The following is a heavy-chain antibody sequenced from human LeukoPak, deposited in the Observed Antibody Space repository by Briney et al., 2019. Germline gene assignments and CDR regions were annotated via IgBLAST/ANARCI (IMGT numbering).Heavy chain of an antibody. CDR1: GGSFSDYF. Sequence: PSETPSLTCAVFGGSFSDYFWTWIRLSPGKGLEWIGEINDYTGNTNYNPSLNSRVSISLEKSKNQFSLELRSVTAADTAVYYCARGRIAKIVVVHSFSYGMDVWGQGTTVTVSS. J-gene: IGHJ6*02. CDR2: INDYTGNT. V-gene: IGHV4-34*01. CDR3: ARGRIAKIVVVHSFSYGMDV. D-gene: IGHD3-22*01.